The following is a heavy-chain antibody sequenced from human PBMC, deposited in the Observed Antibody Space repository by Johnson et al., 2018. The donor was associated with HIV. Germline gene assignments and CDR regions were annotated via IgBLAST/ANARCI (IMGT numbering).Heavy chain of an antibody. J-gene: IGHJ3*02. CDR3: ARVKQQVVRVVSDAFDI. CDR1: GLNFSDYS. D-gene: IGHD6-13*01. Sequence: QEQLVESGGGVVQPGTSMRLSCVVSGLNFSDYSMHWVRQTPGKGLEWVAVISFDGTTKYYADSVKGRFTISRDNSNNTLYLQMNSLRAEDTAVYYCARVKQQVVRVVSDAFDIWGQGTMVTVSS. V-gene: IGHV3-30*04. CDR2: ISFDGTTK.